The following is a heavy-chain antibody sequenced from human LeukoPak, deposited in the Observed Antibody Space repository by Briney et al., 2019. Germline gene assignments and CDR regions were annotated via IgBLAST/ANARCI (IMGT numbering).Heavy chain of an antibody. J-gene: IGHJ4*02. D-gene: IGHD2-15*01. CDR1: GYTFTSYD. CDR2: ISAYNGNT. CDR3: ARDGCGGSCYSRFDY. Sequence: ASVKVSCKASGYTFTSYDINWVRQAPGQGLEWMGWISAYNGNTNYAQKLQGRVTMTTDTSTSTAYMELRSLRSDDTAVYYCARDGCGGSCYSRFDYWGQGTLVTVSS. V-gene: IGHV1-18*01.